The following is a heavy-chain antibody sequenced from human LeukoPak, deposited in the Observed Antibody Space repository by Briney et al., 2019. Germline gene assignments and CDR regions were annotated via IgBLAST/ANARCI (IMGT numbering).Heavy chain of an antibody. V-gene: IGHV3-53*01. CDR2: IYSGGTT. D-gene: IGHD6-13*01. CDR1: GFTVSSNY. J-gene: IGHJ4*02. CDR3: ARGGYSSSWYHFDY. Sequence: GGSLSLSCAASGFTVSSNYMSWVRQAPGKGLEWVSVIYSGGTTNYADSVKGRFTISRDNSKNTLFLQMNSLRAEDTAVYYCARGGYSSSWYHFDYWGQGTLVTVSS.